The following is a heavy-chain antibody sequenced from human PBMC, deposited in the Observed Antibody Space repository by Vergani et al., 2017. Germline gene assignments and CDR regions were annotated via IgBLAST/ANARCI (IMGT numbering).Heavy chain of an antibody. CDR3: AREGFGELGQGDAFDI. J-gene: IGHJ3*02. Sequence: QVQLVESGGGVVQPGRSLRLSCAASGFTFSSYAMHWVRQAPGKGLEWVAVISYDGSNKYYADSVKGRFTISRDNSKNTLYLQMNSLRAEDTAVYYCAREGFGELGQGDAFDIWGQGTMVTVSS. CDR1: GFTFSSYA. V-gene: IGHV3-30-3*01. CDR2: ISYDGSNK. D-gene: IGHD3-10*01.